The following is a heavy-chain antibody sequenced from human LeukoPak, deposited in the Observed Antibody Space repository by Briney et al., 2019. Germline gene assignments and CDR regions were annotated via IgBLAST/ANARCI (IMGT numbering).Heavy chain of an antibody. CDR3: ARAPKLNDITMIMMFDP. V-gene: IGHV1-18*01. CDR2: ISAYNGNT. D-gene: IGHD3-22*01. CDR1: GYTFTSHG. J-gene: IGHJ5*02. Sequence: ASVKVSCKASGYTFTSHGISWVRQAPGQGLEWMGWISAYNGNTNYAQKLQGRVTMTTDTSTGTAYMELRSLRSDDTAVYYCARAPKLNDITMIMMFDPWGQGILVTVSS.